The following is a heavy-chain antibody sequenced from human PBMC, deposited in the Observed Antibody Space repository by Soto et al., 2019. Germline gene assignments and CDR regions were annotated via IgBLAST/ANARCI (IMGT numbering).Heavy chain of an antibody. CDR1: GYTFTNYG. D-gene: IGHD3-22*01. CDR3: ATAVGHYYDGSSYQIYFDY. CDR2: LSSYTGNT. Sequence: QVQLVQSGAEVKKPGASVKVSCKVSGYTFTNYGISWVRQTPGQGLEWMGWLSSYTGNTNYAQKLQGRVTMTTDTSTSTAYMELRSLRSDDTAVYYGATAVGHYYDGSSYQIYFDYWRQGTLVTISS. J-gene: IGHJ4*02. V-gene: IGHV1-18*01.